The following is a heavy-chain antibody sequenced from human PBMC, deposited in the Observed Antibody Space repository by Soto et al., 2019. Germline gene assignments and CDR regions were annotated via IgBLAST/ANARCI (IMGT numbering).Heavy chain of an antibody. CDR3: AKVGHDYDGTGYYYFDY. CDR1: GFTFSTYA. Sequence: EVQVLESGGGLVQPGGSLRLSCTASGFTFSTYATSWVRQAPGKGLEWVSVISGSAGRTYYGDSVKGRFTISRDNSKNTLYLQMNSLRAEDTALYYCAKVGHDYDGTGYYYFDYWGQGTLVTVSS. CDR2: ISGSAGRT. D-gene: IGHD3-22*01. V-gene: IGHV3-23*01. J-gene: IGHJ4*02.